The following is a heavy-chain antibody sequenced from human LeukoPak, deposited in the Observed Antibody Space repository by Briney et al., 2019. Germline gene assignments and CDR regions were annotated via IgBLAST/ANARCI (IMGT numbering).Heavy chain of an antibody. CDR3: ASGHFSGTYSSPFGY. D-gene: IGHD1-26*01. CDR2: IHYRGTT. CDR1: GGSISSYY. Sequence: SETLSLTCTVSGGSISSYYWTWIRQSPGKGLEWIGYIHYRGTTDYNPSLKSRVTMPVDTSKNQFSLKLNSVTVADTAVYSCASGHFSGTYSSPFGYWGQGTLVTVSS. J-gene: IGHJ4*02. V-gene: IGHV4-59*08.